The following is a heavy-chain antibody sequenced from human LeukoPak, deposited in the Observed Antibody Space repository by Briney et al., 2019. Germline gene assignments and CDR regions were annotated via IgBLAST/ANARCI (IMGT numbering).Heavy chain of an antibody. V-gene: IGHV3-11*04. CDR1: GFTFSDSY. J-gene: IGHJ4*02. CDR2: ISNSGSTI. D-gene: IGHD5-18*01. CDR3: ARMPDTAMVEVGYFDY. Sequence: GGSLRLSCAASGFTFSDSYMTWIRQAPGKGLEWVSYISNSGSTIYYADSVKGRFTISRDNAKNSLYLQMNSLRAEDTAVYYCARMPDTAMVEVGYFDYWGQGTLVTVSS.